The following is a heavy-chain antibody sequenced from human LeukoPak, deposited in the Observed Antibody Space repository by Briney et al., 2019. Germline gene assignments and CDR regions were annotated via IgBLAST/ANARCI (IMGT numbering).Heavy chain of an antibody. CDR3: AGGYSYGSTYYYLDV. J-gene: IGHJ6*03. CDR2: IYNSGST. Sequence: SETLSLTCTVSGGSISSYYWSWIRQPPGKGLEWIGNIYNSGSTNYSPSLKSRVTISVDTSKNQFSLKLSSVTAADTAVYYCAGGYSYGSTYYYLDVWGKGTTVTISS. CDR1: GGSISSYY. D-gene: IGHD5-18*01. V-gene: IGHV4-59*01.